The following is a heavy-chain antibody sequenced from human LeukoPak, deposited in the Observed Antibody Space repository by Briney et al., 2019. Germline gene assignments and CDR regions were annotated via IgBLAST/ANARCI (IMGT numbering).Heavy chain of an antibody. CDR1: GFTVSSNY. CDR2: IYSGGST. V-gene: IGHV3-53*01. J-gene: IGHJ6*03. CDR3: ARSSILEWLPYYYYYMDV. D-gene: IGHD3-3*01. Sequence: GGSLRLSCAASGFTVSSNYMSWVRQAPGKGLEWVSVIYSGGSTYYADSVKGRFTISRDNSKNSLYLQMNSLRAEDTAVYYCARSSILEWLPYYYYYMDVWGKGTTVTVSS.